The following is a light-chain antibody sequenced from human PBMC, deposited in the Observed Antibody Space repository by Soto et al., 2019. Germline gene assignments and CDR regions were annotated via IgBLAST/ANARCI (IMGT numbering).Light chain of an antibody. V-gene: IGKV3-11*01. CDR2: DAS. CDR1: QSVSSY. Sequence: EIVLTQSPATLSLSPGERATLSCRASQSVSSYLAWYQQKPGQAPRLLIYDASNRATGIPARFSGSGSGTDFTLTISSLEPEDFAVYYCQQRSNWQVGGGTKVEIK. J-gene: IGKJ4*01. CDR3: QQRSNWQ.